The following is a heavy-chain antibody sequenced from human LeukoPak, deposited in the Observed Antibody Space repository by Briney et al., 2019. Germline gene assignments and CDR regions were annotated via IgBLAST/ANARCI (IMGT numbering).Heavy chain of an antibody. D-gene: IGHD3-22*01. J-gene: IGHJ4*02. CDR1: GFTVSSNY. CDR2: IYSGGGT. CDR3: ARMDSYGYEALRY. Sequence: PGGSLRLSCAVSGFTVSSNYMSWVRQVPGNGLECVSVIYSGGGTFYADSVKGRFTISRDNSKNTLYLQMNSLRAEDTAVYYCARMDSYGYEALRYWGQGTLVTVSS. V-gene: IGHV3-53*01.